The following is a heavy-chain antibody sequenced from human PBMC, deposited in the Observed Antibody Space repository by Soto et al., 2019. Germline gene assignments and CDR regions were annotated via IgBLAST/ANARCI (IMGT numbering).Heavy chain of an antibody. V-gene: IGHV1-69*13. Sequence: ASVKVSCKASGGTFSSYAISWVRQAPGQGLEWMGGIIPIFGTANYAQKFQGRVTITADESTSTAYMELSSLGSKDTAVYYCARPRIAAAGGSRGFDPWGQGTLVTVSS. CDR3: ARPRIAAAGGSRGFDP. J-gene: IGHJ5*02. CDR2: IIPIFGTA. CDR1: GGTFSSYA. D-gene: IGHD6-13*01.